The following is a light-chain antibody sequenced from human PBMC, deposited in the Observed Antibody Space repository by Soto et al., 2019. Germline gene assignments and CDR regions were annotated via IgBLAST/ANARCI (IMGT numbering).Light chain of an antibody. Sequence: IQMTQSPSSLSSSVGDRVTITFQASQDISNYLNWYQQKPGKAPKLLIYDASNLETGAPSRFSGSGSGTDFTFTISSLQPEDIATYYCQQCDKLPLTFGGGTKVDIK. V-gene: IGKV1-33*01. CDR2: DAS. CDR1: QDISNY. CDR3: QQCDKLPLT. J-gene: IGKJ4*01.